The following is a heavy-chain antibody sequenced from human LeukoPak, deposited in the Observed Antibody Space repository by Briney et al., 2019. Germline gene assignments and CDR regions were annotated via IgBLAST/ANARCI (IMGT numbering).Heavy chain of an antibody. D-gene: IGHD6-6*01. CDR1: GFTFSSYW. CDR2: IKQDGSEK. Sequence: GGSLRLSCAASGFTFSSYWMSWVRQAPGKGLEWVANIKQDGSEKYYVDSVKGRFTISRENAKNSLYLQMNSLRAEDTAVYYCARGSLNVAARNNWFDPWGQGTLVTVSS. V-gene: IGHV3-7*01. CDR3: ARGSLNVAARNNWFDP. J-gene: IGHJ5*02.